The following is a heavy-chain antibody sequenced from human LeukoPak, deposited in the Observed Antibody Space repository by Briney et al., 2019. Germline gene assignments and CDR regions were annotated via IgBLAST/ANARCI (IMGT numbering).Heavy chain of an antibody. Sequence: PGGSLRLSCAASGFTVSSNYMSWVRQAPGKGLEWVSVIYSGGSTYYADSVKGRFTISRDSSKNTLYLQMNSLRAEDTAVYYCARATYDSRGNWGQGTLVTVSS. CDR3: ARATYDSRGN. D-gene: IGHD3-22*01. V-gene: IGHV3-53*01. CDR2: IYSGGST. J-gene: IGHJ4*02. CDR1: GFTVSSNY.